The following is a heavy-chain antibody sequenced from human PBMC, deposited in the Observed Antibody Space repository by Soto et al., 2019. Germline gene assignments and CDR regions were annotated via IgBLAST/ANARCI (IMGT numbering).Heavy chain of an antibody. Sequence: ASVKVSCKASGYTFTGYYMHWVRQAPGQGLEWMGWINPNSGGTNYAQKFQGWVTMTRDTSISTAYMELSRLRSDDTAVYYCAKRVPGVAVDGTGYFQHWGQGTMGTVSS. D-gene: IGHD6-19*01. V-gene: IGHV1-2*04. CDR1: GYTFTGYY. CDR2: INPNSGGT. J-gene: IGHJ1*01. CDR3: AKRVPGVAVDGTGYFQH.